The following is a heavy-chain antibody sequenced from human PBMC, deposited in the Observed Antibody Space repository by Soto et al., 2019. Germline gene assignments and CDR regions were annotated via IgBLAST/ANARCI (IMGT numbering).Heavy chain of an antibody. CDR2: IYYSGST. J-gene: IGHJ5*02. CDR3: ARSPGCFWYRPYQSNWFDP. V-gene: IGHV4-59*01. CDR1: GGSISGYY. D-gene: IGHD6-13*01. Sequence: SETLSLTCTVSGGSISGYYWSWIRQPPGKGLEWIGYIYYSGSTNYNPSLKSRVTISVDTSKNQFSLKLSSVTAADTAVYYCARSPGCFWYRPYQSNWFDPWGQGTLVTVSS.